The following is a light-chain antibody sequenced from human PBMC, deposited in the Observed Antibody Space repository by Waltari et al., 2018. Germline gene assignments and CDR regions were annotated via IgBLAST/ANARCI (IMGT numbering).Light chain of an antibody. CDR1: NSDIGGYNY. CDR2: GVS. V-gene: IGLV2-14*03. CDR3: SSFTSSATWV. J-gene: IGLJ3*02. Sequence: QSALTQPASLSGSPRQSITISCTGTNSDIGGYNYVPWYPHHSGKAPKLMIFGVSDRPSGVSNRFSGSKSGNTASLTISELQADDEADYYCSSFTSSATWVFGGGTKLTVL.